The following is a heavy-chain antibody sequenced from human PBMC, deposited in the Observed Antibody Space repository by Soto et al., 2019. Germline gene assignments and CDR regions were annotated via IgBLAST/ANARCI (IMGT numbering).Heavy chain of an antibody. J-gene: IGHJ6*03. CDR1: GYTFTNYG. Sequence: QVQLLQSGAEVKKPGASVKVSCKASGYTFTNYGITWVRQAPGQGLEWMGWISAYNGDTHYTQRLQGRVTMTTDTSTSTAYMELRGLRSDDPAVYYCARVRQLVVYFYYYMDVWGKGTTVTVSS. CDR3: ARVRQLVVYFYYYMDV. V-gene: IGHV1-18*01. CDR2: ISAYNGDT. D-gene: IGHD6-6*01.